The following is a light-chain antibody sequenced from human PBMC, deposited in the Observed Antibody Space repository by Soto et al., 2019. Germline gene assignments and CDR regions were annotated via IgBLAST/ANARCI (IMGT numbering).Light chain of an antibody. V-gene: IGKV3-15*01. CDR1: QSVGTT. J-gene: IGKJ1*01. Sequence: EIVMTQSPVTLSVSPGERDTLSCRASQSVGTTVAWYQQKSGRAPRLLIYSASTRATGVPARFSGSASGTDFTLSITSLQSEDFGVYYCQQYKDWPPTFGQGTKVEIK. CDR2: SAS. CDR3: QQYKDWPPT.